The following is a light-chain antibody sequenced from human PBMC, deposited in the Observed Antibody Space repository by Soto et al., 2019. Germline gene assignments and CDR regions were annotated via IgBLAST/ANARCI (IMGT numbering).Light chain of an antibody. Sequence: QSALTQPPSASGSPGQSVTISCTGASSDVGGYKYVSWYRQHPGKAPKLMIFEVNKRPSGVPDRFSGSKSGNTASLTVSGLQAEHEADYYCSSYAGINNLGVFGTGTKLTVL. V-gene: IGLV2-8*01. CDR3: SSYAGINNLGV. CDR2: EVN. CDR1: SSDVGGYKY. J-gene: IGLJ1*01.